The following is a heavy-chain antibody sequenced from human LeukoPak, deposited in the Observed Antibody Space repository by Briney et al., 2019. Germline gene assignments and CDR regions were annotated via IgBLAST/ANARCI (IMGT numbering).Heavy chain of an antibody. Sequence: SETLSLTCAVYGGSFSGRYWNWIRQPPGKGLEWIGEINDSGITKYNPSLKSRVTISVGTSKNQFSLRLSSVTAADTAVYYCARDLYGSGSYIPGAFDIWGQGTMVTVSS. CDR1: GGSFSGRY. CDR3: ARDLYGSGSYIPGAFDI. CDR2: INDSGIT. V-gene: IGHV4-34*01. J-gene: IGHJ3*02. D-gene: IGHD3-10*01.